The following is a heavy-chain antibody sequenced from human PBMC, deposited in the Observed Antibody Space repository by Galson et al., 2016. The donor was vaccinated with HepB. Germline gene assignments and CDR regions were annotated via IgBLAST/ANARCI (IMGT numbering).Heavy chain of an antibody. CDR3: AKGTTRRGDN. J-gene: IGHJ4*02. CDR2: ISTSGGST. V-gene: IGHV3-23*01. D-gene: IGHD4-11*01. Sequence: SLRLSCAASGFAFSAYGMTWVRQAPRKGLEWVAAISTSGGSTDYADSVRGRFTISRDNSKNMLYLQMNSLRAEDSALYYCAKGTTRRGDNWGQGILVTVSS. CDR1: GFAFSAYG.